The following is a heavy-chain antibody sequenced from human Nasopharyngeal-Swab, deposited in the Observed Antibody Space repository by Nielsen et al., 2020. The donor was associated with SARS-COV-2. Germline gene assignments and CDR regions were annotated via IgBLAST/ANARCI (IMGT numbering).Heavy chain of an antibody. D-gene: IGHD3-16*01. CDR1: GFTVSSNY. V-gene: IGHV3-66*02. J-gene: IGHJ4*02. Sequence: GESLKISCAASGFTVSSNYMSWVRQAPGKGREWVSVIYSGGSTYYADSVKGRFTISRDNSKNTLYLQMNSLRAEDTAVYYCARDRGGYGDYVDYWGQGTLVTVSS. CDR2: IYSGGST. CDR3: ARDRGGYGDYVDY.